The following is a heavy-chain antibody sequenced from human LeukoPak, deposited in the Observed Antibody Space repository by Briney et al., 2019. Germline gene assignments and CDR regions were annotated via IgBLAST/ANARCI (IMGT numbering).Heavy chain of an antibody. CDR2: ISSGGST. D-gene: IGHD6-19*01. CDR1: GFTFSSYN. J-gene: IGHJ4*02. Sequence: GGSLRLSCAASGFTFSSYNMNWVRQAPGKGLEWVSAISSGGSTYYADSVKGRFTISRDNSKNTLYLQMNSLTGEDSAVYYCVAVTGRPAGGGVYYWGQGTLVTLSS. V-gene: IGHV3-23*01. CDR3: VAVTGRPAGGGVYY.